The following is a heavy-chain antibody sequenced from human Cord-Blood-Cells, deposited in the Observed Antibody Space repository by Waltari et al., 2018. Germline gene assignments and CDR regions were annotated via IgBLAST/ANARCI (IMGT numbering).Heavy chain of an antibody. CDR2: IYYSGST. V-gene: IGHV4-39*01. CDR3: ARLVVVVPAAIVYFDY. CDR1: GGSISSSSYY. J-gene: IGHJ4*02. Sequence: QLQLQESGPGLVKPSETLSITCTVSGGSISSSSYYWGWIRQPPGKGVEWIGSIYYSGSTYYNPSLKSRVTISVDTSKNQFSLKLSSVTAADTAVYYCARLVVVVPAAIVYFDYWGQGTLVTVSS. D-gene: IGHD2-2*02.